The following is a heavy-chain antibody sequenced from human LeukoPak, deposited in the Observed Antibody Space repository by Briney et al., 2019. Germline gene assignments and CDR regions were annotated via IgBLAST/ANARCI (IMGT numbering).Heavy chain of an antibody. CDR1: GFTLSIYA. CDR2: MSYDGSNK. D-gene: IGHD3/OR15-3a*01. J-gene: IGHJ3*02. Sequence: PGGSLRLSCAASGFTLSIYAMHWVRQAPGKGLEWVALMSYDGSNKYYADSVKGRFTISGDNSKNTLYPQMNSLRPEDTAVYYCARDVWAGSLGASDIWGQGTMVTVAS. V-gene: IGHV3-30-3*01. CDR3: ARDVWAGSLGASDI.